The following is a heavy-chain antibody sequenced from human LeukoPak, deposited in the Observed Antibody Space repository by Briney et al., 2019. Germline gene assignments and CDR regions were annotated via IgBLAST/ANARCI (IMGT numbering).Heavy chain of an antibody. J-gene: IGHJ4*02. Sequence: GGSLRLSCVASGFTFSDHPMNWVRQAPGEWLEWVSYISGGSDSIYYADSVKGRFTISRDNAKNSLYLQRNSLRDEDTAVYFCARDRPPVGAIDYWGQGTLVTVSS. D-gene: IGHD1-26*01. CDR2: ISGGSDSI. V-gene: IGHV3-48*02. CDR1: GFTFSDHP. CDR3: ARDRPPVGAIDY.